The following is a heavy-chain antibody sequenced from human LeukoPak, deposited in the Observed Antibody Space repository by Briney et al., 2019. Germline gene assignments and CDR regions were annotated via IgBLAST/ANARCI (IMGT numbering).Heavy chain of an antibody. CDR2: ISSSSSYI. CDR1: GFTFSSYS. Sequence: GGSLRLSCAASGFTFSSYSMNWVRQAPGKGLEWVSSISSSSSYIYYADSVKGRFTISRDNAKNSLYLQMNSLRAEDTAVYYCARVGVDCSSTSCYTRAKPYYYYYMDVWGKGTTVTVSS. V-gene: IGHV3-21*01. D-gene: IGHD2-2*02. J-gene: IGHJ6*03. CDR3: ARVGVDCSSTSCYTRAKPYYYYYMDV.